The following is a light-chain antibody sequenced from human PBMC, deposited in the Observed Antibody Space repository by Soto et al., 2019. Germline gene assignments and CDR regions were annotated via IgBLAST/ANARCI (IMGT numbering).Light chain of an antibody. V-gene: IGKV1-27*01. CDR1: QGISNY. Sequence: DIQMTQSPSSLYASVGDRVTITCRASQGISNYLACYQQIPGKVPKLLISAASTLQSGVPSRFSGSGSGTDFTLTISSLQPEDVATYYCQKYTNVPTFGGGNKVEIK. CDR3: QKYTNVPT. CDR2: AAS. J-gene: IGKJ4*01.